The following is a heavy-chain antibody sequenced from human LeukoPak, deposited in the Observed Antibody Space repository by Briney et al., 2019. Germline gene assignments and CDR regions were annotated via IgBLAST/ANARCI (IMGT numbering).Heavy chain of an antibody. Sequence: GGSLRLSCAASGFTFSDAWMSWVRQAPGKGLEWVGRIKDKTDGGTTGYAAPVKGRFTISRDDSKNTLYLQMNSLKTEDTALYYCTTETYYDILTPNYFDYWGQGTLVTVSS. CDR3: TTETYYDILTPNYFDY. D-gene: IGHD3-9*01. J-gene: IGHJ4*02. CDR2: IKDKTDGGTT. V-gene: IGHV3-15*01. CDR1: GFTFSDAW.